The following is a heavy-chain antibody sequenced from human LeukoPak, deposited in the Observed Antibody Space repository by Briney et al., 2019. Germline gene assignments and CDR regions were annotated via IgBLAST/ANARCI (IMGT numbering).Heavy chain of an antibody. V-gene: IGHV1-2*02. CDR3: ARAPRMVRGVIGWFDP. Sequence: GASVKVSCKASGYTFTGYYMHWVRQAPGQGLEWMGWINPNSGGTNYAQKFQGRVTMTRDTSISTAYMEPSRLRSDDTAVYYCARAPRMVRGVIGWFDPWGQGTLVTVSS. CDR1: GYTFTGYY. D-gene: IGHD3-10*01. J-gene: IGHJ5*02. CDR2: INPNSGGT.